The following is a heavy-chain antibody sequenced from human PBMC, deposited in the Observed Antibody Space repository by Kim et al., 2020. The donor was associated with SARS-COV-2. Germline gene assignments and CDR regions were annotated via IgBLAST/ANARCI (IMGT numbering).Heavy chain of an antibody. V-gene: IGHV3-23*01. J-gene: IGHJ4*02. Sequence: GGSLRLSCVASGFTFSSYAMSWVRQAPGKGLEWVSSISGSGGSGGTTYYADSVKGRFTISRDNSKNTLYLQMNGLRAEDTAVYYCAKGYDSSGYHGDYWGQGTLVTVSS. CDR3: AKGYDSSGYHGDY. CDR1: GFTFSSYA. CDR2: ISGSGGSGGTT. D-gene: IGHD3-22*01.